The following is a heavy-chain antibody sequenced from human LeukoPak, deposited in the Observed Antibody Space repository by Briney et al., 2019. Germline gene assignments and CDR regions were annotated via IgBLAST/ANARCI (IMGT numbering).Heavy chain of an antibody. Sequence: GGSLRLSCAASGFTVSSNYMSWVRQAPWKGLEWVSVIYSGGSTYYADSVKGRFTISRDNSKNTLYLQMNSLRAEDTAVYYCARGGDGYSFDYWGQGTLVTVSS. CDR2: IYSGGST. CDR1: GFTVSSNY. J-gene: IGHJ4*02. CDR3: ARGGDGYSFDY. D-gene: IGHD5-24*01. V-gene: IGHV3-66*01.